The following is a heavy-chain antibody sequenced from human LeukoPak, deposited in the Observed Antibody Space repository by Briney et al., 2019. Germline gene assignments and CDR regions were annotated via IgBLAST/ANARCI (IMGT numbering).Heavy chain of an antibody. Sequence: SETLSLTCTVSDDSITMYYWTWIRQPPGKGLEWIGYVDHTGSTRFNPSLHGRVSIARDTSKNFFSLRLRSVTAADTAVYFCARGRVSSSTWYSTYYYYFYMDFWGKGTAVTVSS. CDR2: VDHTGST. J-gene: IGHJ6*03. CDR1: DDSITMYY. D-gene: IGHD4-11*01. CDR3: ARGRVSSSTWYSTYYYYFYMDF. V-gene: IGHV4-59*01.